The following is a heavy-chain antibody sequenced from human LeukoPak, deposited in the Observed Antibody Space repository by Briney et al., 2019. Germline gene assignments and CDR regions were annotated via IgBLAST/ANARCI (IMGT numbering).Heavy chain of an antibody. CDR1: GGSISSSSYY. CDR3: ARTPVYYYSAMDV. V-gene: IGHV4-61*05. D-gene: IGHD3-16*01. J-gene: IGHJ6*02. CDR2: IQYSGST. Sequence: PSETLSLTCTVSGGSISSSSYYWSWIRQPPGKRLEWIGSIQYSGSTNYNPSLKSRVTISVDTSRNQFSLKLNSVTAADTAVYYCARTPVYYYSAMDVWGQGTTVTVSS.